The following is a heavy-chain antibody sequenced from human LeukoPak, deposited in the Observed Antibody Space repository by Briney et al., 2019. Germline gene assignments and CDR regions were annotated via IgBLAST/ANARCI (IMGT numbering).Heavy chain of an antibody. J-gene: IGHJ1*01. CDR1: GGSISSYY. V-gene: IGHV4-59*12. Sequence: PSETLSLTCTVSGGSISSYYWSWIRQPPGKGLEWIGYIYYSGSTNYNPSLKSRVTISVDRSKNQFSLKLSSATAADTAVYYCARGGEDYYDSSGPEYFQHWGQGTLVTVSS. D-gene: IGHD3-22*01. CDR2: IYYSGST. CDR3: ARGGEDYYDSSGPEYFQH.